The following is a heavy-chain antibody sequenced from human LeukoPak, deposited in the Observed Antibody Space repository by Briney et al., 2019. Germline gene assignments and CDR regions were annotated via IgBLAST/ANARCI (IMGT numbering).Heavy chain of an antibody. CDR2: IGTAGDT. V-gene: IGHV3-13*04. D-gene: IGHD6-13*01. CDR3: ATGGAPAGYAYHL. Sequence: GGSLRLSCVVSGLAFSYYDMHWVRQPTGKGLEWVSAIGTAGDTYYPDSVKGRFTISRENARKSLYLQMNNLRVGDTAVYYCATGGAPAGYAYHLWGQGTMVTVSS. CDR1: GLAFSYYD. J-gene: IGHJ3*01.